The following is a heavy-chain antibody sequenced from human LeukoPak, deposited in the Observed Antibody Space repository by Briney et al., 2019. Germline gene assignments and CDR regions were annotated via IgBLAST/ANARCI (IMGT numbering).Heavy chain of an antibody. CDR1: GFTFSRFW. V-gene: IGHV3-7*05. CDR3: ARDVEGGTFDI. CDR2: IDQSGGRN. Sequence: GGSLRLSCAASGFTFSRFWMNWVRQAPGRGREWVANIDQSGGRNNYVDSVKGRFTISRDNAKNSLFLEMSSLRADDTAVYFCARDVEGGTFDIWGQGTTVTVSS. D-gene: IGHD3-16*01. J-gene: IGHJ3*02.